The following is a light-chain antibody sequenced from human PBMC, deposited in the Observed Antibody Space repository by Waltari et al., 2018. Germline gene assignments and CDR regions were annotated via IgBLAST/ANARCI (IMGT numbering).Light chain of an antibody. V-gene: IGLV8-61*01. CDR1: SCSVSTSSS. CDR3: VLYMGSGIWV. CDR2: STN. Sequence: QTVVTQEPSFSVSPGGTVTLTCGLSSCSVSTSSSPTWYQQTPGQAPRTLIYSTNTRSSGVPDRFSGSILGNKAALTITGAQADDESDYYCVLYMGSGIWVFGGGTKLTVL. J-gene: IGLJ3*02.